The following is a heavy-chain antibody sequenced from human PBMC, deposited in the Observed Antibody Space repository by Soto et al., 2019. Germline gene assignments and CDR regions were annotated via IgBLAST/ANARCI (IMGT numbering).Heavy chain of an antibody. Sequence: QVQLVQSGAEVKKPGSSVKVSCKASGGTFSSYAISWVRQAPGQGLEWMGGIIPIFGTANYAQKFQGRVTITADESTSTAYMGLSSLRSEDTAVYYCARAVPVAGYYYYYYGMDVWGQGTTVTVSS. CDR3: ARAVPVAGYYYYYYGMDV. CDR2: IIPIFGTA. D-gene: IGHD6-19*01. V-gene: IGHV1-69*01. CDR1: GGTFSSYA. J-gene: IGHJ6*02.